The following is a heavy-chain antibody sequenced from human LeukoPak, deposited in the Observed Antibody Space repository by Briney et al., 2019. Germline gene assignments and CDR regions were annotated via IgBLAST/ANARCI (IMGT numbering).Heavy chain of an antibody. CDR3: ARHVAVAGPYYFDY. J-gene: IGHJ4*02. V-gene: IGHV4-39*01. D-gene: IGHD6-19*01. Sequence: SETLSLTCTVSGGSISSSSYYWGWIRQPPGKGLEWIGCIYYSGSTYYNPSLKSRVTISVDTSKNQFSLKLSSVTAADTAVYYCARHVAVAGPYYFDYWGQGTLVTVSS. CDR1: GGSISSSSYY. CDR2: IYYSGST.